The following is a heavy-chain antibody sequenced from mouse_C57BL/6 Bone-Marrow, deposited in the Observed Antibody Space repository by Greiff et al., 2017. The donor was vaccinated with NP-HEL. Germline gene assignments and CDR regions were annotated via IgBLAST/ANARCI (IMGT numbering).Heavy chain of an antibody. D-gene: IGHD1-1*01. J-gene: IGHJ2*01. CDR3: ANYYGSSYGGY. Sequence: QVQLQQSGAELVKPGASVKLSCKASGYTFTSYWMHWVKQRPGQGLEWIGMIHPNSGSTNYNEKFKSKATLTVDKSSSTAYMQLSSLTSEDSAVYYCANYYGSSYGGYWGQGTTLTVSS. CDR2: IHPNSGST. V-gene: IGHV1-64*01. CDR1: GYTFTSYW.